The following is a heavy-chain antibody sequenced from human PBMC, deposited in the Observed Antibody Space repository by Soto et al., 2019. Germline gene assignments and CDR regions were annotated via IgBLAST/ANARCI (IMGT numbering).Heavy chain of an antibody. CDR1: GFTFSRYV. D-gene: IGHD2-15*01. CDR3: AKVIWGVAAVGANYGLDV. Sequence: EVQLLESGGDLVQPGGSLRLYCRASGFTFSRYVMSWVRQAPGKGLEWVSFISGGGETTYYADSVEGRFTISRENSQSTLYLQMNTLRVEDTAVYYCAKVIWGVAAVGANYGLDVWGQGTTVNVSS. V-gene: IGHV3-23*01. J-gene: IGHJ6*02. CDR2: ISGGGETT.